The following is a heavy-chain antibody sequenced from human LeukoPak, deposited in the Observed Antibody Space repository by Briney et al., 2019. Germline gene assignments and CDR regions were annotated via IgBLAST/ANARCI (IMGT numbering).Heavy chain of an antibody. V-gene: IGHV3-21*01. CDR3: ARNNRIVAMDY. CDR1: GFTFSSYA. Sequence: GGSLRLSCAASGFTFSSYAMSWVRQAPGKGLEWVSSISSSSSYIYYANSVKGRFTISRDNAKNSLYLQMNSLRAEDTAVYYCARNNRIVAMDYWGQGTRVTVSS. D-gene: IGHD5-12*01. J-gene: IGHJ4*02. CDR2: ISSSSSYI.